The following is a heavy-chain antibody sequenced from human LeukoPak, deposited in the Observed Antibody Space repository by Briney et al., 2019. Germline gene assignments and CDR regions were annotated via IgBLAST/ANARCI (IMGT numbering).Heavy chain of an antibody. CDR2: ISSSGGTT. J-gene: IGHJ6*02. V-gene: IGHV3-11*01. CDR3: ARSNYYTVDV. CDR1: GFTSSDYY. Sequence: GGSLRLSCAASGFTSSDYYMTWIRQPPGKGPEWISYISSSGGTTTYVDSVKGRFTISRDNAKNSPYLQMNSLRADDTAVYYCARSNYYTVDVWGQGTAVTVSS.